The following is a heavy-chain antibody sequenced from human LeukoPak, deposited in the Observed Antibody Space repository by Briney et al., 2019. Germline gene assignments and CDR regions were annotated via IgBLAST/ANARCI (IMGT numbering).Heavy chain of an antibody. V-gene: IGHV4-4*09. CDR3: ARSPGADSSGYYGPYYYYYYMDV. CDR1: GGSISSYY. Sequence: SETLSLTCTVSGGSISSYYWSWIRQPPGKGLEWIGYIYISGSTNYNPSLKSRVTISVDTSKNQFSLKLSSVTAADTAVYYCARSPGADSSGYYGPYYYYYYMDVWGKGTTVTVSS. J-gene: IGHJ6*03. D-gene: IGHD3-22*01. CDR2: IYISGST.